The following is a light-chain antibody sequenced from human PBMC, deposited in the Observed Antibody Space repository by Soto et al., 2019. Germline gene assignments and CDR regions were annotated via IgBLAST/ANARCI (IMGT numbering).Light chain of an antibody. CDR2: VNSDGSH. Sequence: QPVLTQSPSDSASLGASVKLTCTLSSGHSNYAIAWHQQQPEKGPRYLMKVNSDGSHTKGDGIPDRFSGSSSGAERYLTISSLQSEDEADYYCQTWGTGIHVVFGGGTKVTVL. V-gene: IGLV4-69*02. J-gene: IGLJ2*01. CDR1: SGHSNYA. CDR3: QTWGTGIHVV.